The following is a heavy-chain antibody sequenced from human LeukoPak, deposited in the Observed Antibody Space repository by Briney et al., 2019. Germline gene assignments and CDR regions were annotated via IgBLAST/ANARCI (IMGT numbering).Heavy chain of an antibody. Sequence: PGGSLRLSCAASGFTFSSYGMHWVRQAPGKGLEWMAVISYDGSNKYYADSVKGRFTISRDNSKNTLYLQMNSLRAEDTAVYYCAKDRGALRLGELSSGYFDYWGQGTLVTVSS. CDR1: GFTFSSYG. CDR2: ISYDGSNK. D-gene: IGHD3-16*02. J-gene: IGHJ4*02. CDR3: AKDRGALRLGELSSGYFDY. V-gene: IGHV3-30*18.